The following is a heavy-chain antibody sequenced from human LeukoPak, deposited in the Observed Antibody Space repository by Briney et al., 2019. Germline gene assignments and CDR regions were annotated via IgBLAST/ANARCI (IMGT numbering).Heavy chain of an antibody. J-gene: IGHJ6*03. D-gene: IGHD6-13*01. V-gene: IGHV4-4*07. CDR3: ARARSSSRTSYYYYYMDV. CDR1: GCSISSYY. Sequence: PSETLSLTCTVSGCSISSYYWSWIRQPAGNGREWIGRIYTSGSTNYSPSLKSRVTMSVDTSKNQFSLKLSSVTAADTAVYYCARARSSSRTSYYYYYMDVWGKGTTVTVSS. CDR2: IYTSGST.